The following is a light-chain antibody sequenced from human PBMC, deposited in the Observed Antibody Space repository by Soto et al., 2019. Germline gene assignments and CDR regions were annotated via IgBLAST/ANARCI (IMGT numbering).Light chain of an antibody. CDR3: QQLSIYPRT. Sequence: DIHLTQSPSFLSASEGDRVTITCRASQGIANYLAWFQQKPGKAPKLLIDSASTLQSGVPSRFSGSGVGTEFTLTITSLQPEDSATYYCQQLSIYPRTFCPGTRVDIK. J-gene: IGKJ3*01. CDR1: QGIANY. V-gene: IGKV1-9*01. CDR2: SAS.